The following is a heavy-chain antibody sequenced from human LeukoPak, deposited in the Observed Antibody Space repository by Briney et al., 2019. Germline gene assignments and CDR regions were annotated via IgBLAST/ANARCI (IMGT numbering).Heavy chain of an antibody. CDR3: ARWAWDYYMDV. D-gene: IGHD7-27*01. CDR2: VYTSGIT. Sequence: SETLSLTCTVSDGSISSFNYYWSWIRQPAGKGLEWIGRVYTSGITDYNPSLKSRVTISLDTSTNEFSLNLNSVTAADTAVYYCARWAWDYYMDVWGKGTTVTVSS. J-gene: IGHJ6*03. V-gene: IGHV4-61*02. CDR1: DGSISSFNYY.